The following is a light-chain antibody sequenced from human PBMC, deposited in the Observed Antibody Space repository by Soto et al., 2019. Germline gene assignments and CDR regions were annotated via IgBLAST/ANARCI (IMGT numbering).Light chain of an antibody. CDR1: QSISNY. V-gene: IGKV1-39*01. J-gene: IGKJ4*01. Sequence: DIQMTQSPSSLSASVGDRFTITCRASQSISNYLIWYQQKPGKAPKLLIYSASNLQSGVPSRFSGSGSVTDFTLTINSLQPEDVATYYCLQTYSTPLTFGGGTNVEIK. CDR3: LQTYSTPLT. CDR2: SAS.